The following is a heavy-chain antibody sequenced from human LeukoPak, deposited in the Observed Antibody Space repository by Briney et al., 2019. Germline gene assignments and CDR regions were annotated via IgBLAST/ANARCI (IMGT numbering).Heavy chain of an antibody. Sequence: GGSLRLSCAASGFTFSSYAMSWIRQAPGKGLEWVATITEDGSGKYHVDSVRGRFTVSRDNTNKLLFLQMNSLRAEDTAVYHCAKARYSSGLDYWGQGTLVSVSS. V-gene: IGHV3-7*01. CDR2: ITEDGSGK. J-gene: IGHJ4*02. D-gene: IGHD6-19*01. CDR3: AKARYSSGLDY. CDR1: GFTFSSYA.